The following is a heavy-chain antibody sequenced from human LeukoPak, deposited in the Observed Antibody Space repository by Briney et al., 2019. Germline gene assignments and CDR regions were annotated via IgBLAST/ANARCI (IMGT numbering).Heavy chain of an antibody. V-gene: IGHV4-30-4*08. Sequence: SETLSLTCTVSGGSISSGDYYWSWIRQPPGKGLEWIGYIYYSGSTYYNPSLKSRVTISVDTSKNQFSLKLSFVTAADTAVYYCASFSTYYYDSSGAPVDYWGQGTPVTVSS. J-gene: IGHJ4*02. CDR2: IYYSGST. CDR3: ASFSTYYYDSSGAPVDY. CDR1: GGSISSGDYY. D-gene: IGHD3-22*01.